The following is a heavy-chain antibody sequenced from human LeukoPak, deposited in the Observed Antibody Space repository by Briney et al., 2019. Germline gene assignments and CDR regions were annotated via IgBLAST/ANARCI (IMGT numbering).Heavy chain of an antibody. D-gene: IGHD3-22*01. J-gene: IGHJ5*02. CDR3: AKDQRYYYDSSGRPT. Sequence: GGSLRLSCAASGFTFSDYYMSWIRQAPGKGLEWVSYISSSGSTIYYADSVKGRSTISRDNAKNSLYLQMNSLRAEDTAVYYCAKDQRYYYDSSGRPTWGQGTLVTVSS. CDR1: GFTFSDYY. V-gene: IGHV3-11*01. CDR2: ISSSGSTI.